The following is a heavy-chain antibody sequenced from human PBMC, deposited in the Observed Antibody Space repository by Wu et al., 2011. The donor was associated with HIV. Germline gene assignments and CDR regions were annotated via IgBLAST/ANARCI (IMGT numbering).Heavy chain of an antibody. V-gene: IGHV1-69*01. CDR2: IIPILGTA. CDR3: ASRHGPIVVVSTPMIMDRLYSYYGMEV. CDR1: GGAFSRNA. J-gene: IGHJ6*02. Sequence: QVQLVRSGAEVKKPGSSVKVSCKASGGAFSRNALSWVRQAPGQGLEWMGGIIPILGTAIYAQKFQGRVTITTDESTGTAYMELSSLRSEDTAVYYCASRHGPIVVVSTPMIMDRLYSYYGMEVWGQGTTVTVSS. D-gene: IGHD2-2*01.